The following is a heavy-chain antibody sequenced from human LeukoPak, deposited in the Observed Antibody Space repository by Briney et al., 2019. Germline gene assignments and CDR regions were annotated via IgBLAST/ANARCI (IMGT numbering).Heavy chain of an antibody. Sequence: SGTLSLTCAVSGGSISSSNWWSWVRPPPGKGLEWIGEIYHSGSTNYNPSLKSRVTISVDKSKNQFSLKLSSVTAADPAVYYCARDTPYSSSWYVGNYYYYGMDVWGQGTTVTVSS. D-gene: IGHD6-13*01. J-gene: IGHJ6*02. V-gene: IGHV4-4*02. CDR1: GGSISSSNW. CDR2: IYHSGST. CDR3: ARDTPYSSSWYVGNYYYYGMDV.